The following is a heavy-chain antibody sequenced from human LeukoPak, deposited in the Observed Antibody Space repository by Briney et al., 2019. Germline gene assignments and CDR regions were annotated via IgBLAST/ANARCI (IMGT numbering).Heavy chain of an antibody. Sequence: SETLSLTCTVSGGSISSYYWSWIRQPPGKGLEWIGYIYYSGSTNYNPSLKSRVTISVDTSKNQFSLKLSSVTAADTAVYYCARSQWLVSVGFDYWGQETLVTVSS. CDR3: ARSQWLVSVGFDY. CDR2: IYYSGST. V-gene: IGHV4-59*01. J-gene: IGHJ4*02. D-gene: IGHD6-19*01. CDR1: GGSISSYY.